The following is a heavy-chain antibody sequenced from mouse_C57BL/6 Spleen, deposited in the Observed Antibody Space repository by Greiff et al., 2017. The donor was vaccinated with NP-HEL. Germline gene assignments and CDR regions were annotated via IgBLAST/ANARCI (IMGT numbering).Heavy chain of an antibody. J-gene: IGHJ4*01. V-gene: IGHV2-9-1*01. CDR2: IWTGGGT. D-gene: IGHD3-2*02. CDR1: GFSLTSYA. CDR3: ARKRGTAQALYAMDY. Sequence: QVQLQQSGPGLVAPSQSLSITCTVSGFSLTSYAISWVRQPPGKGLEWLGVIWTGGGTNYNSALKSRLSISKDNSKSQVFLKMNSLQTDDTARYYCARKRGTAQALYAMDYWGQGTSVTVSS.